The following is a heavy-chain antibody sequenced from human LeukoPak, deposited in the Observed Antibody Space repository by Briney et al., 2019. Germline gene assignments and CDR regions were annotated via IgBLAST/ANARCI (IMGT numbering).Heavy chain of an antibody. Sequence: ASVKVSCKVSGYTLTELSMHWVRQAPGKGLEWMGGFDPEDGETIYAQKFQGRVTMTEDTSTDTAYMELSSLRSEDTAVYYCATDPNEVAGTCAFDIWGQGTMVTVSS. J-gene: IGHJ3*02. V-gene: IGHV1-24*01. CDR1: GYTLTELS. CDR3: ATDPNEVAGTCAFDI. CDR2: FDPEDGET. D-gene: IGHD6-19*01.